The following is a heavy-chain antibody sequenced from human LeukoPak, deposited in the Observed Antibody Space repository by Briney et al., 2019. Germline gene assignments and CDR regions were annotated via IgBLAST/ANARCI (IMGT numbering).Heavy chain of an antibody. CDR1: GFTFGDYA. CDR2: IRSKAYGGTT. CDR3: TRNPYYYDSSGYYRLSALDY. J-gene: IGHJ4*02. V-gene: IGHV3-49*04. Sequence: GGSLRLSRTASGFTFGDYAMSWVRQAPGKGLEWVGFIRSKAYGGTTEYAASVKGRFTISRDDSKSIAYLQMNSLKTEDTAVYYCTRNPYYYDSSGYYRLSALDYWGQGTLVTVSS. D-gene: IGHD3-22*01.